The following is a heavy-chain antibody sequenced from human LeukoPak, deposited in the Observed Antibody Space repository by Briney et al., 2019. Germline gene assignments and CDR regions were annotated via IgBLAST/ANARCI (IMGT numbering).Heavy chain of an antibody. J-gene: IGHJ2*01. V-gene: IGHV4-31*03. CDR2: IYYSGST. CDR3: ARGRKGGYSSSWLYWYFDL. D-gene: IGHD6-13*01. CDR1: GGSISSGGYY. Sequence: SETLSLTCTVSGGSISSGGYYWSWIRQHPGKGLEWIGYIYYSGSTYYNPSLKSRVTISVDRSKNQFSLKLSSVTAADTAVYYCARGRKGGYSSSWLYWYFDLWGRGTRVTVSS.